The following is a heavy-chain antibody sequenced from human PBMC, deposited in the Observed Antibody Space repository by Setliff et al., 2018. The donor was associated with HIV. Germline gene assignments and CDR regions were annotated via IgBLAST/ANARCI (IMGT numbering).Heavy chain of an antibody. Sequence: QAGGSLRLSCEGSGFFFSRHVMSWVRQAPGKGLEWVSGINNKGDRTDYADSVKGRFTISRDNSKNTVDLQMNSLTVEDTAVYYCAKDLAANIYDFSALYYVPYPVGSWGQGTLVTVSS. D-gene: IGHD3-16*01. CDR2: INNKGDRT. J-gene: IGHJ5*02. V-gene: IGHV3-23*01. CDR3: AKDLAANIYDFSALYYVPYPVGS. CDR1: GFFFSRHV.